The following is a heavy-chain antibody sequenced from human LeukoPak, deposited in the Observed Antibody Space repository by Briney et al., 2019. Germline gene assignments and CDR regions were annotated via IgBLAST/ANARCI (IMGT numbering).Heavy chain of an antibody. CDR3: ASPGSGSYILRY. D-gene: IGHD3-10*01. CDR2: IIPIFGTA. J-gene: IGHJ4*02. Sequence: SVKVSCKASGDTFSSYAISWVRQAPGQGLVWMGGIIPIFGTANYAQKFQGRVTITADESTSTAYMELSSLRSEDTAVYYCASPGSGSYILRYWGQGTLVTVSS. CDR1: GDTFSSYA. V-gene: IGHV1-69*13.